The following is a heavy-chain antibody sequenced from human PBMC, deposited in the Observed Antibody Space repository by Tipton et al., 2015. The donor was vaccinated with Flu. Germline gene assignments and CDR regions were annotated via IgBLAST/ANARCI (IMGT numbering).Heavy chain of an antibody. D-gene: IGHD7-27*01. V-gene: IGHV4-4*07. CDR1: GDSMSSFY. CDR2: IYTSGTS. CDR3: VRDVPWDGDLEAFDL. J-gene: IGHJ3*01. Sequence: TLSLTCTASGDSMSSFYWSWIRQPAGKGLEFIGRIYTSGTSNYNPPLKSRVTISMDTSSNHFAMKLSSVTAADSAVYYCVRDVPWDGDLEAFDLWGQGTMVTVSA.